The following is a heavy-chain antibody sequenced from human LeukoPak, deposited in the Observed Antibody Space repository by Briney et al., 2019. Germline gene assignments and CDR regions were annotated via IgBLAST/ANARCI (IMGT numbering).Heavy chain of an antibody. V-gene: IGHV3-23*01. D-gene: IGHD5-12*01. Sequence: PGGSLRLSCAASGFTFSSYAMSWVRQAPGKGLEWVSAISGSGGSTYYADSVKGRFTISRDNSKNTLYLQMNSLRAEDTAVYYCAKEGAMGATIVGYYFDYWGQGTLVTVSS. J-gene: IGHJ4*02. CDR1: GFTFSSYA. CDR2: ISGSGGST. CDR3: AKEGAMGATIVGYYFDY.